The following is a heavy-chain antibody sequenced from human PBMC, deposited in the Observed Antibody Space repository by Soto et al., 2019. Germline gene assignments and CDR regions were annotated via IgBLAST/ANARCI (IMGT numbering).Heavy chain of an antibody. Sequence: QVQLVQSGAEVKKPGASVKVSCKASGYTFTSYEINWVRQATGQGLEWMGWMNPNSGNTVYAQKLQDRVTMTRNTSISTASMELSSLRYEDTPVYYCARERNMYGMDVWGQGTTVTVSS. D-gene: IGHD1-1*01. CDR2: MNPNSGNT. CDR1: GYTFTSYE. J-gene: IGHJ6*02. CDR3: ARERNMYGMDV. V-gene: IGHV1-8*01.